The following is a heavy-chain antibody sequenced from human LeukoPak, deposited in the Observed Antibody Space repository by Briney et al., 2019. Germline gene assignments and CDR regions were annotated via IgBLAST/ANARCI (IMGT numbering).Heavy chain of an antibody. D-gene: IGHD3-16*02. CDR1: GFTFSGYA. J-gene: IGHJ4*02. CDR2: ISYDGSNK. CDR3: AREGSMITFGGVIVPRGFDY. V-gene: IGHV3-30-3*01. Sequence: GGSLRLSCAASGFTFSGYAMHWVRQAPGKGLEWVAVISYDGSNKYYADSVKGRFTISRDNSKNTLYLQMNSLRAEDTAVYYCAREGSMITFGGVIVPRGFDYWGQGTLVTVSS.